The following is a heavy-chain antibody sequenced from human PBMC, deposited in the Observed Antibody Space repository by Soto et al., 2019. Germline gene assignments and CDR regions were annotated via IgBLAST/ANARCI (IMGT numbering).Heavy chain of an antibody. D-gene: IGHD5-18*01. CDR3: ARSSNGDVDTAMNYYYGMDV. J-gene: IGHJ6*02. CDR2: INPNSGGT. CDR1: GYTFTGYY. Sequence: ASVKVSCKASGYTFTGYYMHWVRQAPGHGLEWMGWINPNSGGTSYAQKFQGWVTMTRDTSISTAYMELSRLRSDDTAVYYCARSSNGDVDTAMNYYYGMDVWGQGTTVTLSS. V-gene: IGHV1-2*04.